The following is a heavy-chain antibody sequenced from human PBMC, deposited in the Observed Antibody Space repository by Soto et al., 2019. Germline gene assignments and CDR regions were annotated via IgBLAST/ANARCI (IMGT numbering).Heavy chain of an antibody. J-gene: IGHJ4*02. Sequence: GGSLRLSCAASGFTFSSYSMNWVRLALGKGLEWVSYISSSSSTIYYADSVKGRFTISRDNAKHSLYLQMNSLRGEDTAVYYCARERCDPYYWAQGTLYTVS. V-gene: IGHV3-48*01. CDR1: GFTFSSYS. D-gene: IGHD2-21*02. CDR3: ARERCDPYY. CDR2: ISSSSSTI.